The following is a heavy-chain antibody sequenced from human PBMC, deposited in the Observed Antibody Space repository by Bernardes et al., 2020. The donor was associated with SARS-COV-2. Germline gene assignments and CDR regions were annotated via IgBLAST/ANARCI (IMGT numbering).Heavy chain of an antibody. V-gene: IGHV4-39*01. Sequence: SETLSLTCTVSGGSISTSSYYWGWIRQPPGKGLEWIGTIYYSGATYYNPSLESRVTISVDTSKNQLSLKLSSVTAADTAVYYCATPIVSAGPEYRGQGTLVTVSS. J-gene: IGHJ4*02. CDR1: GGSISTSSYY. CDR2: IYYSGAT. CDR3: ATPIVSAGPEY. D-gene: IGHD6-13*01.